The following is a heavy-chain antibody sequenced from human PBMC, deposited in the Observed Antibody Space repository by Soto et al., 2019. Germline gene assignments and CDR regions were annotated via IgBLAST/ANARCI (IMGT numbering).Heavy chain of an antibody. Sequence: EVQLVESGGGLVQPGGSLRLTCVASGFPFSIYSMNWVRQAPGKGLEWSSYITSETNTIKYGNAVKGRFTISRANAKDLVYLQMNSLRDEDTAVYFCARSVEGHFDYWGQGTVVTVSS. CDR1: GFPFSIYS. J-gene: IGHJ4*02. D-gene: IGHD1-1*01. CDR3: ARSVEGHFDY. V-gene: IGHV3-48*02. CDR2: ITSETNTI.